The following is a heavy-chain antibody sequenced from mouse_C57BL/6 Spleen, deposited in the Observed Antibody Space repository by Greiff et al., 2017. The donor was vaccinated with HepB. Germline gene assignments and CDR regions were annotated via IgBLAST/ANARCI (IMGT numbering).Heavy chain of an antibody. CDR1: GYTFTSYW. V-gene: IGHV1-64*01. CDR3: ARGGYGNYYAMDY. CDR2: IHPNSGST. D-gene: IGHD2-1*01. J-gene: IGHJ4*01. Sequence: QVQLKQSGAELVKPGASVKLSCKASGYTFTSYWMHWVKQRPGQGLEWIGMIHPNSGSTNYNEKFKSKATLTVDKSSSTAYMQLSSLTSEDSAVYYCARGGYGNYYAMDYWGQGTSVTVSS.